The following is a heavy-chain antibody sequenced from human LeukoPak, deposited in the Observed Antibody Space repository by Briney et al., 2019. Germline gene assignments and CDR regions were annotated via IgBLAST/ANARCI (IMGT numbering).Heavy chain of an antibody. J-gene: IGHJ4*02. CDR1: GYTFTSYG. Sequence: ASVKVSCKASGYTFTSYGISWVRQARGQGLEWMGCINVYNGNTNYAQKLQGRVTMTTDTSTSTAYMELRSLRSDDTAVYFCARVPRYFYGSGSYYLNYWGQGTLVTVSS. CDR2: INVYNGNT. V-gene: IGHV1-18*01. D-gene: IGHD3-10*01. CDR3: ARVPRYFYGSGSYYLNY.